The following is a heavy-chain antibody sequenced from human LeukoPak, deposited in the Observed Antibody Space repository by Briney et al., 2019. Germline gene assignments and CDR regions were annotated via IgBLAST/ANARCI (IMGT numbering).Heavy chain of an antibody. CDR1: GGSISSYY. Sequence: SETLSLTCTVSGGSISSYYWSWIRQPPGKGLELIGYIYYSGSTNYNPSLKSRVTISVDTSKNQFSLKLSSVTAADTAVYYCARVLGYYDSRAFDIWGQGTMVTVSS. V-gene: IGHV4-59*01. D-gene: IGHD3-22*01. CDR3: ARVLGYYDSRAFDI. J-gene: IGHJ3*02. CDR2: IYYSGST.